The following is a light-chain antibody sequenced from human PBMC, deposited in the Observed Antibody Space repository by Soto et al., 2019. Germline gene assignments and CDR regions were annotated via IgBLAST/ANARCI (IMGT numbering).Light chain of an antibody. CDR2: GAS. J-gene: IGKJ1*01. V-gene: IGKV3-20*01. CDR3: QQYGSSPRT. Sequence: EFVLTQSPGTLSLSPGERATLSCRASQTVRNNYLAWYQQKPGQAPRLLIYGASNRATGIPDRFSGSGSGTEFTLTISSLQSEDFAVYYCQQYGSSPRTFGQGTKVDNK. CDR1: QTVRNNY.